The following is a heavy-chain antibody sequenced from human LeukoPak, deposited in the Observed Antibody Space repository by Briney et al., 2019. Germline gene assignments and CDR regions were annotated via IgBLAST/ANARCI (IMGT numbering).Heavy chain of an antibody. J-gene: IGHJ4*02. CDR2: IYYSGST. D-gene: IGHD1-26*01. CDR1: GGSVSSGSYY. Sequence: PSETLSLTCTVSGGSVSSGSYYWSWIRQPPGKGLEWIGYIYYSGSTTYNPSLNSRVTISVDTSKNRFSLKLSSVTAADTAVYYCASKRGSGSPFDYWGQGTLVTVSS. V-gene: IGHV4-61*01. CDR3: ASKRGSGSPFDY.